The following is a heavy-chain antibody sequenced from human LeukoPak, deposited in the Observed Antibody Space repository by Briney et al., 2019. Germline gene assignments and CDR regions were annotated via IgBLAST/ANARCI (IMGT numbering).Heavy chain of an antibody. J-gene: IGHJ3*02. CDR1: GGTFSSYA. V-gene: IGHV1-69*05. D-gene: IGHD2-2*02. CDR2: IIPIFGTA. Sequence: SVKVSCKASGGTFSSYAISWVRQAPGQGLEWMGGIIPIFGTANYAQKFQGRVTITTDESTSTAYMELSSLRSEDTAVYYCARDNIICSSTSCYNLHAFDIWGQGTMVTVSS. CDR3: ARDNIICSSTSCYNLHAFDI.